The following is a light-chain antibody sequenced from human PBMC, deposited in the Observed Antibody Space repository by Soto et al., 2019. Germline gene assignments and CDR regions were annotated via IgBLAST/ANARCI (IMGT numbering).Light chain of an antibody. CDR3: SSYTSSSTLV. V-gene: IGLV2-14*01. CDR1: SSDVGGYNY. Sequence: QSALTQPASVSGSPGQSITISCTGTSSDVGGYNYVSWYQQHPGKAPQLMISEVSNRPSGVSNRFSGSKSGNTASLTISGLQAEDEADYYCSSYTSSSTLVFGGGTKLTVL. J-gene: IGLJ2*01. CDR2: EVS.